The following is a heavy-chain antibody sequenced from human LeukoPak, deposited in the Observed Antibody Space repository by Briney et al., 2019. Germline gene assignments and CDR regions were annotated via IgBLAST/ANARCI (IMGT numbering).Heavy chain of an antibody. Sequence: SETMSLTCTVSGGSISSYYWSWIRQPPGKGLEWIGYIYYSGSINYNPSLKSRVTISVDTSKNQFYLKLSSVTAADTAVYYCARDLWAGGFDYWGQGTLVTVPS. V-gene: IGHV4-59*01. CDR2: IYYSGSI. CDR3: ARDLWAGGFDY. CDR1: GGSISSYY. J-gene: IGHJ4*02. D-gene: IGHD1-26*01.